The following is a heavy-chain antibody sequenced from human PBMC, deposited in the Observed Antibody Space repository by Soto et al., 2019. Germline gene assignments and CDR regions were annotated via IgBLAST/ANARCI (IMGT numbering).Heavy chain of an antibody. CDR3: ARAYIVVVVAANWFDP. J-gene: IGHJ5*02. D-gene: IGHD2-15*01. CDR2: INAGNGNT. CDR1: GYTFTSYA. V-gene: IGHV1-3*01. Sequence: QVQLVQSGAEVKKPGASVKVSCKASGYTFTSYAMHWVRQAPGQRLEWMGWINAGNGNTKYSQKFQGRVTITRDTXAXRAYMELSSLRSEDTAVYYCARAYIVVVVAANWFDPWGQGTLVTVSS.